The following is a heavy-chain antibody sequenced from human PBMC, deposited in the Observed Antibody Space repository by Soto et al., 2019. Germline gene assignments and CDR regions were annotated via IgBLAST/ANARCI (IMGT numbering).Heavy chain of an antibody. CDR1: GGSISSGGYS. Sequence: QLQLQESGSGLVKPSQTLSLTCAVSGGSISSGGYSWSWIRQPPGKGLEWIGYIYHSGSTYYNPSLKSRATISVDRSKHQFSLKLSSVTAADTAVYYCARSTVRPGYYYYYGMDVWGQGTTVTVSS. V-gene: IGHV4-30-2*01. CDR2: IYHSGST. J-gene: IGHJ6*02. D-gene: IGHD4-17*01. CDR3: ARSTVRPGYYYYYGMDV.